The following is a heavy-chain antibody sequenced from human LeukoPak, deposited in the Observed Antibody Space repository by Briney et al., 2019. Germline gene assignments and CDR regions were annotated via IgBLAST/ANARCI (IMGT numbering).Heavy chain of an antibody. J-gene: IGHJ4*02. CDR3: ARGPGIDY. Sequence: SETLSLTCAVYGGAFSGYYWGWVRQPPGKGLEWIGEINHSGSTNYNPSLKSRVTISVDTSKNQFSLKLSSVTAADTAVYYCARGPGIDYWGQGTLVTVSS. D-gene: IGHD1-1*01. CDR1: GGAFSGYY. V-gene: IGHV4-34*01. CDR2: INHSGST.